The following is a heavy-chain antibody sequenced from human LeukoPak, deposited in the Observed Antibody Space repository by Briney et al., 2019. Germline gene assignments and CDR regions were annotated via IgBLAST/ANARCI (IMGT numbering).Heavy chain of an antibody. CDR1: GGSISSYY. J-gene: IGHJ2*01. Sequence: SETLSLTCTVSGGSISSYYWSWIRQPPGKGLEWVGYIYHSGSTNYNPSLKSRVTISVDTSKSQFSLNLNSVTAADTAVYYCAGAVVRGNWCFDLWGRGSLATVSS. V-gene: IGHV4-59*01. D-gene: IGHD3-10*01. CDR3: AGAVVRGNWCFDL. CDR2: IYHSGST.